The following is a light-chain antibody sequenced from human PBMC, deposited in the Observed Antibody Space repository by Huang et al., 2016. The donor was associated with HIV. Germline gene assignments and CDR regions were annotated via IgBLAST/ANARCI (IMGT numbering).Light chain of an antibody. CDR3: QQRDIWPLT. V-gene: IGKV3-11*01. CDR2: GSS. J-gene: IGKJ3*01. CDR1: GSVGTF. Sequence: EIVLTQSPATLSLSPGEGATLSCRANGSVGTFLAWYQQKPGQAPRLLSHGSSNRAAGVPTRVSGTGSGTDFTLTINSLEPEDFGFYYCQQRDIWPLTFGPGTKVDIK.